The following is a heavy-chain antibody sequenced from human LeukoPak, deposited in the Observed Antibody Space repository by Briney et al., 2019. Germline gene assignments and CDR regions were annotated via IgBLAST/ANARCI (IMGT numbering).Heavy chain of an antibody. CDR1: GFSLSTSGMC. CDR2: IDWDDDK. V-gene: IGHV2-70*11. Sequence: SGPTLVNPTQTLTLTCTFSGFSLSTSGMCVSWIRQPPGKALEWLARIDWDDDKYYSTSLKTRLTISKDTSKNQVVLTMTNMDPVDTATYYCAREYILTSQKHFDYWGQGTLVTVSS. CDR3: AREYILTSQKHFDY. D-gene: IGHD2/OR15-2a*01. J-gene: IGHJ4*02.